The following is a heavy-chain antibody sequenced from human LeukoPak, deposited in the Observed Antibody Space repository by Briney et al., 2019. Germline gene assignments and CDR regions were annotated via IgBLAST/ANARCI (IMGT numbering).Heavy chain of an antibody. CDR3: AKASAMIVVVSKHFDY. Sequence: PGGTLRLSCAASGFTFSSYGMSWVRQAPGKGLEWVSAISGSGGSTYYADSVKGRFTISRDNSKTTLYLQMNSLRADDTAVYYCAKASAMIVVVSKHFDYWGQGTLVTVSS. V-gene: IGHV3-23*01. J-gene: IGHJ4*02. CDR1: GFTFSSYG. D-gene: IGHD3-22*01. CDR2: ISGSGGST.